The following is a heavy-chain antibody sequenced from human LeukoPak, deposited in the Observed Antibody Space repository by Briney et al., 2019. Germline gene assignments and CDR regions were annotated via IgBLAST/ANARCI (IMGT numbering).Heavy chain of an antibody. Sequence: SVKVSCKASGYTFTSYDINWVRQATGQGLEWMGWMNPNSDNTGYARKFQGRVTITRNTSISTAYMELSSLRSEDTAVYYCARVYDSSGHYPIDYWGQGTLVTVSS. CDR2: MNPNSDNT. D-gene: IGHD3-22*01. CDR3: ARVYDSSGHYPIDY. J-gene: IGHJ4*02. CDR1: GYTFTSYD. V-gene: IGHV1-8*01.